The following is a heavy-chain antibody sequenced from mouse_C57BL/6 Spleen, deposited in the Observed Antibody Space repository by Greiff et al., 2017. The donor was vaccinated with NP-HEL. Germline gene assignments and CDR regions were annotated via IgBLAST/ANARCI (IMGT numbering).Heavy chain of an antibody. D-gene: IGHD2-3*01. J-gene: IGHJ3*01. V-gene: IGHV14-4*01. CDR1: GFNIKDDY. Sequence: VQLQQSGAELVRPGASVKLSCTASGFNIKDDYMHCVKQRPEQGLAWIGWIDPENGDTEYASKFQGKATITADTSSNTAYLQRSSLTSEDTAVYYCTTPGGYSARFAYWGQGTLVTVSA. CDR3: TTPGGYSARFAY. CDR2: IDPENGDT.